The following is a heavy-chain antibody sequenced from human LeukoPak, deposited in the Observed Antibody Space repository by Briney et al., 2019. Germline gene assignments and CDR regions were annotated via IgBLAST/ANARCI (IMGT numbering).Heavy chain of an antibody. CDR1: GFTFDDYA. CDR2: ISWNSGSI. CDR3: AKGGQQLVWDLAFDI. J-gene: IGHJ3*02. Sequence: SGGSLRLSCAASGFTFDDYAMHWVRQAPGKGLEWVSGISWNSGSIGYADSVKGRFTISRDNAKNSLYLQMNSLRAEDMALYYCAKGGQQLVWDLAFDIWGQGTMVTVSS. V-gene: IGHV3-9*03. D-gene: IGHD6-13*01.